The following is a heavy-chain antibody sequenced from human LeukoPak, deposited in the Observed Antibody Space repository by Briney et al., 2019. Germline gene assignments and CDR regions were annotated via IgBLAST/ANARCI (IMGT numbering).Heavy chain of an antibody. D-gene: IGHD6-6*01. Sequence: PGGSLRLPCAASGFTFSSYAMSWVRQAPGKGLEWVAVISYDGSNKYYADSVKGRFTISRDNSKNTLYLQMNSLRAEDTAVYYCAKALYSSSLSFDYWGQGTLVTVSS. V-gene: IGHV3-30*18. J-gene: IGHJ4*02. CDR2: ISYDGSNK. CDR1: GFTFSSYA. CDR3: AKALYSSSLSFDY.